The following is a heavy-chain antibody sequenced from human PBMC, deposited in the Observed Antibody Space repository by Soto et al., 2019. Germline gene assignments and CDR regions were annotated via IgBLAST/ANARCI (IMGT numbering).Heavy chain of an antibody. Sequence: QVQLVQSGAELKEPGASVIVSCKASEYTFANHDINWVRQATGRGLEWMGWMNPNSGNAGHAQKFQGRVTMTRDTSIDTAYMELRNLRSDDTAVYYCARGWGRWPHEKPGDYWGQGTLVTVSS. CDR1: EYTFANHD. CDR2: MNPNSGNA. V-gene: IGHV1-8*01. CDR3: ARGWGRWPHEKPGDY. D-gene: IGHD3-16*01. J-gene: IGHJ4*02.